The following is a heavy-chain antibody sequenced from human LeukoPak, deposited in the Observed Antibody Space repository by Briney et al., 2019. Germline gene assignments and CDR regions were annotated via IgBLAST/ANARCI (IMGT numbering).Heavy chain of an antibody. CDR2: INPSGGST. CDR3: ARDLTHRRNYDNSGYQIVPAF. D-gene: IGHD3-22*01. Sequence: ASVKVSCKASGYTFTSYYMHWVRQAPGQGLEWMGIINPSGGSTSYAQKFQDRVTMTTDTSTSTAYMELRSLRSDDTAVYYCARDLTHRRNYDNSGYQIVPAFWGQGTLVTVSS. CDR1: GYTFTSYY. V-gene: IGHV1-46*01. J-gene: IGHJ4*02.